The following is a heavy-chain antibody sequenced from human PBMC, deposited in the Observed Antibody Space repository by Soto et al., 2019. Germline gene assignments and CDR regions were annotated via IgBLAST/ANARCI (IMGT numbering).Heavy chain of an antibody. CDR3: ARKGGYCSGGSCYEDWFDP. CDR1: GYSFTSYG. CDR2: ISVYNGNT. D-gene: IGHD2-15*01. J-gene: IGHJ5*02. V-gene: IGHV1-18*01. Sequence: QVQLVQSGGEVKKPGASVKVSCKASGYSFTSYGISWVRQAPGQGLEWMGWISVYNGNTIYAQKFQGRFTMTSDTSTSTAYMELRSLRSDDTAVYYCARKGGYCSGGSCYEDWFDPWGQGTLVTVSS.